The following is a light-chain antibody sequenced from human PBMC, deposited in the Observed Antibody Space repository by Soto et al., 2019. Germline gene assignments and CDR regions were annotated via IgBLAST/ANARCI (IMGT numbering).Light chain of an antibody. V-gene: IGKV1-9*01. CDR1: QGISSY. Sequence: DIQLTQSPSSLSASVGDRVTITCRASQGISSYLAWYQQKPGKAPKLLIYAASTLQSGVPSRFSGSGSGTEFTLTISRVQPEYFASYYCQQINSYPITFGQGTRLEI. CDR3: QQINSYPIT. J-gene: IGKJ5*01. CDR2: AAS.